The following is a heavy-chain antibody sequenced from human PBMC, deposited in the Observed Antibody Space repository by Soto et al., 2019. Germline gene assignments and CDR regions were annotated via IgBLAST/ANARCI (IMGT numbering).Heavy chain of an antibody. V-gene: IGHV3-74*01. Sequence: PGGSLRLSCAASGFTFSSDWMHWVRQAPGKGLVWVSRINSDGSSTTYADSVKGRFTISRDNAKNTLYLQMNSLRAEDTAVYYCARWFTYRNFDSFDYRGQGTQVTVSS. CDR2: INSDGSST. D-gene: IGHD3-10*01. CDR3: ARWFTYRNFDSFDY. J-gene: IGHJ4*02. CDR1: GFTFSSDW.